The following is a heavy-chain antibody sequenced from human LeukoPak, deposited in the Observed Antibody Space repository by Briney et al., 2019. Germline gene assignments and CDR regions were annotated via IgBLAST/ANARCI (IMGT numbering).Heavy chain of an antibody. CDR1: GGSFSGYY. Sequence: SETLSLTCAVYGGSFSGYYWSWIRQPPGKGLEWIGEVNHSGSTNYNPSLKSRVTISADTSKNQFSLKLSSMTAADTAVYYCARRPRNSGSYDGPSGLDYWGQGTLVTVSS. J-gene: IGHJ4*02. V-gene: IGHV4-34*01. CDR3: ARRPRNSGSYDGPSGLDY. CDR2: VNHSGST. D-gene: IGHD1-26*01.